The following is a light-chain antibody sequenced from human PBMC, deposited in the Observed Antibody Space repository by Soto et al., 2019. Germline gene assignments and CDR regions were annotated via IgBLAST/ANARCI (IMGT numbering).Light chain of an antibody. J-gene: IGLJ1*01. CDR3: SSYTTSNXRQLV. CDR1: SSDVGGYNY. CDR2: DVT. Sequence: QSVLTQPASVSGSPGQLITISCTGTSSDVGGYNYVSWYQHHPGKAPKLIIYDVTNRPSGVSNPFSGSKSGNTASLTITGXXXXXEXXXXXSSYTTSNXRQLVXGXGT. V-gene: IGLV2-14*03.